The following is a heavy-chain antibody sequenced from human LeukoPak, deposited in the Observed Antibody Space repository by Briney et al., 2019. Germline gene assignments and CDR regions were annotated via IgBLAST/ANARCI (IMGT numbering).Heavy chain of an antibody. J-gene: IGHJ4*02. CDR1: GGSFSGYY. CDR3: ARRGSGSYYVGGYYFDY. D-gene: IGHD1-26*01. Sequence: SETLSLTCAVYGGSFSGYYWSWIRQPPGKGLEWIGEINHSGSTNYNPSLKSRVTISVDTSKNQFSLKLSSVTAADTAVYYCARRGSGSYYVGGYYFDYWGQGTLVTVSS. V-gene: IGHV4-34*01. CDR2: INHSGST.